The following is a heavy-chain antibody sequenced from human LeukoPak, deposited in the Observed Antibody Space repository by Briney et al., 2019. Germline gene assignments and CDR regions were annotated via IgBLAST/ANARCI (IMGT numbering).Heavy chain of an antibody. D-gene: IGHD1-26*01. CDR1: GLTLSSYS. J-gene: IGHJ4*02. CDR3: ARDPRWELNPNLDY. V-gene: IGHV3-21*01. Sequence: GGSLRLSCAASGLTLSSYSMNWVRQAPGKGLEWVPSISSSSSYIYYADSVKGRFIISRDNAKNSLYLQMNSLRAEDTAVYYCARDPRWELNPNLDYWGQGTLVTVSS. CDR2: ISSSSSYI.